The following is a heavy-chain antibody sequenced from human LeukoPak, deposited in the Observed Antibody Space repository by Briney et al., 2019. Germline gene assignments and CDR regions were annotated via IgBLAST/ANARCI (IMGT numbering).Heavy chain of an antibody. CDR3: AKSYDFWSGYFDI. J-gene: IGHJ3*02. CDR1: GYSISSGYY. CDR2: IYHSGST. D-gene: IGHD3-3*01. Sequence: SEALSLTCAVSGYSISSGYYWGWIRQPPGKGLEWIGSIYHSGSTYYNPSLKSRVTMSLDTSKNQFSLKLTSLTAADTAVYYCAKSYDFWSGYFDIWGQGTMVTVSS. V-gene: IGHV4-38-2*01.